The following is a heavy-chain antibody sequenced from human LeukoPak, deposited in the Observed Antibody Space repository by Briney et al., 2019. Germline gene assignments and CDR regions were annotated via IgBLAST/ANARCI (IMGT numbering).Heavy chain of an antibody. Sequence: SETLSLTCTVSGGSISSYYWSWIRQPPGKGLEWIGYIYYSGSTNYNPSLKSRVTISVDTSKSQFSLKLSSVTAADTAVYYCARIVHDAFDIWGQGTMVTVSS. CDR2: IYYSGST. J-gene: IGHJ3*02. CDR1: GGSISSYY. CDR3: ARIVHDAFDI. D-gene: IGHD6-6*01. V-gene: IGHV4-59*01.